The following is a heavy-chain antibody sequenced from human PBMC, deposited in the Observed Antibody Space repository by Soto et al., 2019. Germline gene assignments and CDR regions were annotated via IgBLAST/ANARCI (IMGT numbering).Heavy chain of an antibody. D-gene: IGHD1-1*01. CDR3: ARWGRTGTTVPHNWFDP. J-gene: IGHJ5*02. CDR1: GYTFTGYY. V-gene: IGHV1-2*04. CDR2: IDPNSGGT. Sequence: QVQLVQSGTEVKKPGASVKVSCKASGYTFTGYYIHWVRQAPGQGLEWMGWIDPNSGGTNYAQKFQGCVTITRDTSITTVYMDLSNLRSDDTAEYYCARWGRTGTTVPHNWFDPWGQGTLVIVSS.